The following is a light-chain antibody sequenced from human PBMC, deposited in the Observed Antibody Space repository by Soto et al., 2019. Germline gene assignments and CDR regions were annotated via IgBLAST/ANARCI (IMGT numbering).Light chain of an antibody. CDR1: QSVSSY. J-gene: IGKJ3*01. Sequence: EIVLTQSPATLSLSPGERATLSCRASQSVSSYLAWYQQKPGQAPRLLIYDASNRATGIPARCSGSGSGTDFTLTISSLEPEDFAVDYCQQRSNWPPFTFGPGTKVDIK. CDR2: DAS. CDR3: QQRSNWPPFT. V-gene: IGKV3-11*01.